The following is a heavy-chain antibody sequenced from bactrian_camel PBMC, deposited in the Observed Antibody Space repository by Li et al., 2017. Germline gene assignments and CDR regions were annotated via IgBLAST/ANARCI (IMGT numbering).Heavy chain of an antibody. D-gene: IGHD7*01. J-gene: IGHJ7*01. CDR2: IIFGSGQT. Sequence: HVQLVESGGGSVQAGGSLRLSCAASGSTGSSACMARFRQAPGKEREGVASIIFGSGQTFYADSVKGRFTISEDNAKNIFYLEMNNLEPEDTAMYICAVSGGYKWTGGWCTEFAMDYWGSGTQVTVS. CDR1: GSTGSSAC. V-gene: IGHV3S1*01.